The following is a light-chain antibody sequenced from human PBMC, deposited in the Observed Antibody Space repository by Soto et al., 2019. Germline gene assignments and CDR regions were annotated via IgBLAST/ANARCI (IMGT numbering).Light chain of an antibody. Sequence: EIVLTQSPATLSLSPGERATLSCRASQSVSTNYLAWYQQRPGQAPRLLIFGASYMSTGIPDRFSGSGSGTDFTLTISSLEPEDFAVYYCQHSSSSPPEFTFGPGTKVDSK. V-gene: IGKV3-20*01. CDR3: QHSSSSPPEFT. CDR2: GAS. J-gene: IGKJ3*01. CDR1: QSVSTNY.